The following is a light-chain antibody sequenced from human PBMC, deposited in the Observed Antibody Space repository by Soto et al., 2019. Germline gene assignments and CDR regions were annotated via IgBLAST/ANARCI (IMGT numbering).Light chain of an antibody. J-gene: IGKJ1*01. CDR1: QSISSW. V-gene: IGKV1-5*01. CDR3: QQYNSYAWT. CDR2: DAS. Sequence: DIKMTQSPSTLSPSVGDRVTITCRASQSISSWLAWYQQKPGKAPKLLIYDASSLESGVPSRFSGSGSGTEFTLTISSLQPDDFATYYCQQYNSYAWTFGQGAKVDIK.